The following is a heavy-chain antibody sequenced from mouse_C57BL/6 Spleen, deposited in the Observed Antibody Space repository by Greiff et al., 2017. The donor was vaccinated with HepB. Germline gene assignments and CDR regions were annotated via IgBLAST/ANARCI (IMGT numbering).Heavy chain of an antibody. J-gene: IGHJ4*01. CDR2: IYPGGGYT. D-gene: IGHD1-1*01. V-gene: IGHV1-63*01. CDR3: AREDYYGSSYDYAMDY. Sequence: QVQLQQSGAELVRPGTSVKMSCKASGYTFTNYWIGWAKQRPGHGLEWIGDIYPGGGYTNYNEKFKGKATLTADKSSSTAYMQCSSLTSDDSAIYYCAREDYYGSSYDYAMDYWGQGTSVTVSS. CDR1: GYTFTNYW.